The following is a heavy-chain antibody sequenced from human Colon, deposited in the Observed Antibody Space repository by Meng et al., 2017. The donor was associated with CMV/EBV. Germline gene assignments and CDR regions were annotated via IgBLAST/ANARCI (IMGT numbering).Heavy chain of an antibody. J-gene: IGHJ4*02. CDR2: IWYDETEK. Sequence: GESLKISFAASGFSFRTSHMHWVRQAPGKGLEWVAYIWYDETEKSSADSVRGRFTVSRDNSRNTLYLQMSRLRVEDTGLYYCATDGGAWNLDHWGQGTLVTVSS. CDR3: ATDGGAWNLDH. CDR1: GFSFRTSH. V-gene: IGHV3-30*02. D-gene: IGHD1-1*01.